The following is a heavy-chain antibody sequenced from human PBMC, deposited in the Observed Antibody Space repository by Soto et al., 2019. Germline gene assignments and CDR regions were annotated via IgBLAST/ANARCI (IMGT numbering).Heavy chain of an antibody. Sequence: GGSLRLSCAASGFTFSSYAMHWVRQAPGKGLEWVAVISYDGSNKYYADSVKGRFTISRDNSKNTLYLQMNSLRAEDTAVYYCARTLIAAASGMDVWGQGTTVTVSS. V-gene: IGHV3-30-3*01. CDR1: GFTFSSYA. CDR3: ARTLIAAASGMDV. D-gene: IGHD6-13*01. CDR2: ISYDGSNK. J-gene: IGHJ6*02.